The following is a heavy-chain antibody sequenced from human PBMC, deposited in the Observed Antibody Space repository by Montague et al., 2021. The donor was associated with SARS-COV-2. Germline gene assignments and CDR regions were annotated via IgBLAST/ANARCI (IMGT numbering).Heavy chain of an antibody. J-gene: IGHJ4*02. CDR1: GGSISSGGYY. CDR2: IYYSGST. Sequence: TLSLTCTVSGGSISSGGYYWSWIRQHPGKGLEWIGYIYYSGSTYYNPSLKSRVTISVDTSKNQFSLKLSSVTAADTAVYYCARGGTIFGVVTFPFDYWGQGTLGTGSS. CDR3: ARGGTIFGVVTFPFDY. V-gene: IGHV4-31*03. D-gene: IGHD3-3*01.